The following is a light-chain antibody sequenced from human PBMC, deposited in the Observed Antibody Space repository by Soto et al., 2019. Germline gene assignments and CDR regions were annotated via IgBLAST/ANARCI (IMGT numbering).Light chain of an antibody. CDR2: QVT. Sequence: LTQPASVSGSPGQSITISCTGTSSDVGGYYYVSWYQHHPGKAPKLLIYQVTSRPSGVSNRFSGSKSGNTASLTISGLQADDEADYYCTSYSSSDIFYVFGTGTKVTVL. V-gene: IGLV2-14*01. J-gene: IGLJ1*01. CDR3: TSYSSSDIFYV. CDR1: SSDVGGYYY.